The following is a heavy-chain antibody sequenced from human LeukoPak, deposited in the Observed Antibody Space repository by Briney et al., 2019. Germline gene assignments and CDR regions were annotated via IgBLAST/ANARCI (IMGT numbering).Heavy chain of an antibody. D-gene: IGHD3-10*01. CDR2: INHSGST. CDR1: GGSFSGHY. V-gene: IGHV4-34*01. J-gene: IGHJ4*02. CDR3: ARKEGPLWFGELLYPFDY. Sequence: SETLSLTCAVYGGSFSGHYWSWIRQPPGKGLEWIGEINHSGSTNYNPSLKSRVTISVDTSKNQLSLKLSSVTAADTAVYYCARKEGPLWFGELLYPFDYWGQGTLVTVSS.